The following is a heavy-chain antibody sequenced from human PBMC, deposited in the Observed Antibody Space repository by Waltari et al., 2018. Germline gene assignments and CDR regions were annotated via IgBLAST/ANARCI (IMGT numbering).Heavy chain of an antibody. CDR1: GYSISSGFH. J-gene: IGHJ5*01. Sequence: QVQLQESGPGLVKPSETLSLTCAVSGYSISSGFHWAWIRQSQGKGLEWIGTFDHRGSTEYNPSFKSRVSISLDTSKTQFSLKVDSLTAADTAVYYCAREFRFGIQFWFDFWGHGTLVTVSS. CDR2: FDHRGST. CDR3: AREFRFGIQFWFDF. V-gene: IGHV4-38-2*02. D-gene: IGHD3-16*01.